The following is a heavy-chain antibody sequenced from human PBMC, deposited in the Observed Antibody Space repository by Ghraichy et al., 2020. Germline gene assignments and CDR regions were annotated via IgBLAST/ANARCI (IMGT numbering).Heavy chain of an antibody. CDR3: AKGRQITDFWSGYYTGLDY. CDR2: ISGSGGST. CDR1: GFTFSSYA. J-gene: IGHJ4*02. Sequence: GGSLRLSCAASGFTFSSYAMSWVRQAPVKGLEWVSVISGSGGSTYYADSVKGRFTISRDNSKNTLYLQMNSLRAEDTAVYYCAKGRQITDFWSGYYTGLDYWGQGTLVTVSS. D-gene: IGHD3-3*01. V-gene: IGHV3-23*01.